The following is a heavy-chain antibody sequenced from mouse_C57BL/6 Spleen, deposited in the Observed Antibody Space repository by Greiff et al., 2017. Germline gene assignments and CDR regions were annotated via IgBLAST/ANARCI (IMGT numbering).Heavy chain of an antibody. CDR3: ARHNYSKGGFAY. CDR1: GFTFSSYG. D-gene: IGHD2-5*01. J-gene: IGHJ3*01. CDR2: ISSGGSYT. V-gene: IGHV5-6*01. Sequence: EVKLMESGGDLVKPGGSLKLSCAASGFTFSSYGMSWVRQTPDKRLEWVATISSGGSYTYYPDSMKGRFTISRDNAKNTLYLQMSSLKSEDTAMYYCARHNYSKGGFAYWGQGTLVTVSA.